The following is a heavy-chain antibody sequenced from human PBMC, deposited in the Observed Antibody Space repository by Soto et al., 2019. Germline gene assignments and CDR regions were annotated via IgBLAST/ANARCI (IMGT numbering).Heavy chain of an antibody. CDR1: GFTFSSYE. D-gene: IGHD3-10*01. V-gene: IGHV3-48*03. J-gene: IGHJ6*02. CDR2: ISPNTTTI. CDR3: ARAAGKLVRGVYGMDV. Sequence: WGSLRLSCAASGFTFSSYEMNWVRQAPGKGLEWVSYISPNTTTIYYADSVKGRFSISRDNAKNSLYPQMNSLRAEDTAVYYCARAAGKLVRGVYGMDVWGQGTTVTVSS.